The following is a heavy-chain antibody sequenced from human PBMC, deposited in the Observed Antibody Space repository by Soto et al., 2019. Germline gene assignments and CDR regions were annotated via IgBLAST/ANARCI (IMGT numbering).Heavy chain of an antibody. CDR3: AKEPPQWLDNPIDY. CDR2: IWYDGSNK. V-gene: IGHV3-33*06. D-gene: IGHD6-19*01. J-gene: IGHJ4*02. CDR1: GFTFSTYG. Sequence: GGSLRLSCAASGFTFSTYGMHWVRQAPGRGLEWVALIWYDGSNKYYADSVKGRFTMSRDNSKNTLYLQMNSLRAEDTAVYYCAKEPPQWLDNPIDYWGQGTLVTVSS.